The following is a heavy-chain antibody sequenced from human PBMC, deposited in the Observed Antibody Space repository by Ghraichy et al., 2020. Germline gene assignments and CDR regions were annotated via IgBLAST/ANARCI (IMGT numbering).Heavy chain of an antibody. Sequence: GGSLRLSCAASGFTFSTYAMSWVRQAPGRGLEWVSAIIPSGGSTYYTDSVKGRFTISRDNSENTLYLQMNSLRAEDTALYYCAKDLDFWSGYSLPFDYWGQGTLVTVSS. D-gene: IGHD3-3*01. J-gene: IGHJ4*02. CDR2: IIPSGGST. V-gene: IGHV3-23*01. CDR1: GFTFSTYA. CDR3: AKDLDFWSGYSLPFDY.